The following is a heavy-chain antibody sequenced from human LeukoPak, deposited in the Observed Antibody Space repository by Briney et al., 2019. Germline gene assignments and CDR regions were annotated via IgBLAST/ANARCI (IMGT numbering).Heavy chain of an antibody. D-gene: IGHD4-17*01. J-gene: IGHJ5*02. Sequence: GESLNISCKGSGYTFTTSWIGWVRQMPGKGLEWMGIVYPGGSDTRYSPSFQGQVTISADKSINTAYLQWSSLKATDTAMYYCASRATVPPYNWFDPWGQGTLVTVSS. CDR1: GYTFTTSW. CDR2: VYPGGSDT. V-gene: IGHV5-51*01. CDR3: ASRATVPPYNWFDP.